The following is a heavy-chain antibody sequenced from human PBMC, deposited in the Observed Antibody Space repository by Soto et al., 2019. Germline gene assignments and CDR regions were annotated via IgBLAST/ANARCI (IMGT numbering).Heavy chain of an antibody. J-gene: IGHJ6*02. V-gene: IGHV5-10-1*01. D-gene: IGHD2-15*01. CDR3: ARRYCSGGSCYSEDYYYYGMDV. CDR2: IDPSDSYT. Sequence: PGESLKISCKGSGYSFTSYWISWVRQMPGKGLEWMGRIDPSDSYTNYSPSFQGHVTISADKSISTAYLQWSSLKASDTAMYYCARRYCSGGSCYSEDYYYYGMDVWGQGTTVTVSS. CDR1: GYSFTSYW.